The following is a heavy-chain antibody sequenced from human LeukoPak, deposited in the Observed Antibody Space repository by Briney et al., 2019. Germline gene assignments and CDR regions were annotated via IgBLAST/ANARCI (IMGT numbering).Heavy chain of an antibody. J-gene: IGHJ5*02. CDR3: ARDWLILTGIDCFDP. CDR1: GYTFTSYG. D-gene: IGHD3-9*01. Sequence: ASVRVSCKASGYTFTSYGISWARQAPGQGLEWMGWVSGYNGDTNYAQKFQGRVTMTRDTSASTAYLDLRSLRDDDTAVYYCARDWLILTGIDCFDPWGQGTLVTVSS. V-gene: IGHV1-18*01. CDR2: VSGYNGDT.